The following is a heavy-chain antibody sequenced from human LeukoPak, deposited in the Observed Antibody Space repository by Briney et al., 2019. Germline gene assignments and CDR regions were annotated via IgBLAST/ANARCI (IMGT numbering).Heavy chain of an antibody. CDR1: GFTFSSYS. V-gene: IGHV3-21*01. CDR2: ISSSSSYI. J-gene: IGHJ6*02. CDR3: ASWGIYGDYWNDYYGMDV. D-gene: IGHD4-17*01. Sequence: PGGSLRLSCAASGFTFSSYSMNWVRQAPGKGLEWVSSISSSSSYIYYADSVKGRFTISRDNAKNSLYLQMNSLRAEDTAVYYCASWGIYGDYWNDYYGMDVWGQGTTVTVSS.